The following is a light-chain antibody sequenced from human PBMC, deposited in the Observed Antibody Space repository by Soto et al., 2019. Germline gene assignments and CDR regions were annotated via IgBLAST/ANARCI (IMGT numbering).Light chain of an antibody. Sequence: QSVLTQPPSASGSPGQSVTISCTGTTSDVGGYNYVSWYQQHPDKAPKLMIYEVTKRPSGVPDRFSGSKSGNTASLTVSGLQAEDEADYFCSSYAGTNTVLFGGGNKVTVL. CDR2: EVT. J-gene: IGLJ2*01. CDR1: TSDVGGYNY. V-gene: IGLV2-8*01. CDR3: SSYAGTNTVL.